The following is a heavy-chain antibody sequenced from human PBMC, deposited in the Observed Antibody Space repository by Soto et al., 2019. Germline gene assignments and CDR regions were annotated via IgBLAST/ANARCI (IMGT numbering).Heavy chain of an antibody. V-gene: IGHV3-74*01. CDR2: ICSNERDT. J-gene: IGHJ6*04. D-gene: IGHD3-9*01. CDR3: VRGTNDWSGVDV. CDR1: GFTLSDYC. Sequence: EVQLVESGGGLVQPGGSLRLSCAASGFTLSDYCMHWVRQVPGKGLLWVARICSNERDTTYADSVKGRLTISRDNAKNTLYLEMNSLRAEDTAVYHCVRGTNDWSGVDVWGKGTTVTVSS.